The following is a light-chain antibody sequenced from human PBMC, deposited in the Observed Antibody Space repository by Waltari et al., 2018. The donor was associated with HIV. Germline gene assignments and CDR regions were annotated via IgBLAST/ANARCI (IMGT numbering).Light chain of an antibody. CDR2: KNK. J-gene: IGLJ3*02. CDR3: ASWDDNLNSWV. CDR1: DSNIGRNY. Sequence: QSVVTQPPSASGTPGQRVTISCSGSDSNIGRNYVYWYQDLQGTAPKLLIYKNKQRSSGVPDRFSGAKSDTSASLAISGLRSEDEADYYCASWDDNLNSWVFGGGTKLTVL. V-gene: IGLV1-47*01.